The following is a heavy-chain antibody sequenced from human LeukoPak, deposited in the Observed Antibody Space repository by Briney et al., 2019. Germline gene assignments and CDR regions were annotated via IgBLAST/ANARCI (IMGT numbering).Heavy chain of an antibody. V-gene: IGHV3-64*01. D-gene: IGHD6-13*01. CDR2: ISTNGGST. Sequence: GGSLRLSCAASGXTFSSYDMHWVRQAPGKGLEYVSAISTNGGSTYYANSVKGRFTISRDNSKNTVCLQMGSLRAEDMALYYCARTTAAAGFDYWGQGTLVTVSS. CDR3: ARTTAAAGFDY. CDR1: GXTFSSYD. J-gene: IGHJ4*02.